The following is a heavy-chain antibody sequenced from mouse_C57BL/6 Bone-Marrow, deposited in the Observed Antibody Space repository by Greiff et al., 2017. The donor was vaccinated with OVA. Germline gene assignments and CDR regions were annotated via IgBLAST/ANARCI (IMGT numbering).Heavy chain of an antibody. J-gene: IGHJ3*01. D-gene: IGHD3-2*02. Sequence: VQLQQSGPVLVKPGASVKLSCKASGYTFTDYYMNWVKQSPGKSLEWIGDINPYNGGTSYNQKFKGKATLTVDTSSSTAYMELTSLTSEDSAVDYCARGGLRLPWFAYWGQGTLVTVSA. CDR1: GYTFTDYY. V-gene: IGHV1-19*01. CDR2: INPYNGGT. CDR3: ARGGLRLPWFAY.